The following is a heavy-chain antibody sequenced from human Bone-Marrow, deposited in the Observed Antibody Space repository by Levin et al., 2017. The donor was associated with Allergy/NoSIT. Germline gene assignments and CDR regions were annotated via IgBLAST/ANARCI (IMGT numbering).Heavy chain of an antibody. Sequence: KISCKASGGTFSSYAISWVRQAPGQGLEWMGGIIPIFGTANYAQKFQGRVTITADESTSTAYMELSSLRSEDTAVYYCAEHSWVPGRYYGMDVWGQGTTVTVSS. D-gene: IGHD1-1*01. CDR3: AEHSWVPGRYYGMDV. J-gene: IGHJ6*02. V-gene: IGHV1-69*01. CDR2: IIPIFGTA. CDR1: GGTFSSYA.